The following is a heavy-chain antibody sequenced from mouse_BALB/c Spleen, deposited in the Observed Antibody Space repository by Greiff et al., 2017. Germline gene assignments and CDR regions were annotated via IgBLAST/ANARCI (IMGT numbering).Heavy chain of an antibody. D-gene: IGHD2-2*01. J-gene: IGHJ1*01. V-gene: IGHV5-9*03. CDR1: GFTFSSYT. CDR2: ISSGGGNT. CDR3: ARSHRGYDWYFDV. Sequence: EVKLMESGGGLVKPGGSLKLSCAASGFTFSSYTMSWVRQTPEKRLEWVATISSGGGNTYYPDSVKGRFTISRDNAKNNLYLQMSSLRSEDTALYYCARSHRGYDWYFDVWGAGTTVTVSS.